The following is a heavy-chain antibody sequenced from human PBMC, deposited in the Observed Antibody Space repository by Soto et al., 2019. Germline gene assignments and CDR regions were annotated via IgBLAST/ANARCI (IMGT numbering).Heavy chain of an antibody. CDR1: GFTFSTYG. J-gene: IGHJ6*02. V-gene: IGHV3-33*01. Sequence: GGSLRLSCAASGFTFSTYGMHWVRQAPGKGLEWVALVWYDGRNKDYADSEKGRFTISRDNSKNTLYMQMNSLRDEDTAVYYCVRAAGYSGNDYVYYYGMDVWGQGTTVTVSS. CDR2: VWYDGRNK. D-gene: IGHD5-12*01. CDR3: VRAAGYSGNDYVYYYGMDV.